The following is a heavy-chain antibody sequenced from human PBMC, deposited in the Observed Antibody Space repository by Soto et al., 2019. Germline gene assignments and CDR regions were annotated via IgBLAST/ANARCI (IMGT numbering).Heavy chain of an antibody. CDR3: AKLRDFVVLPAGILDY. CDR1: GFTFSRYG. V-gene: IGHV3-23*01. CDR2: ISGSGDTT. D-gene: IGHD2-8*01. J-gene: IGHJ4*02. Sequence: EVQLLESGGGLVQPGGSLRLTCAASGFTFSRYGISWIRLSPGKGLEWVSVISGSGDTTYYTPSVKGRFTISRDDFRNTLYLQMNSLRTEDTAIYYCAKLRDFVVLPAGILDYWGPGTLVTVSS.